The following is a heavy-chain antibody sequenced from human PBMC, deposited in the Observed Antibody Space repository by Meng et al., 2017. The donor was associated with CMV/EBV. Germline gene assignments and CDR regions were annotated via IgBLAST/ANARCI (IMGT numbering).Heavy chain of an antibody. CDR1: GGSISSCDYY. V-gene: IGHV4-30-4*08. J-gene: IGHJ4*02. D-gene: IGHD2-21*02. CDR2: IYYSGST. CDR3: AREGDNPFDY. Sequence: QVPLRGWGPGCVTPSLTLSLTCSSGGGSISSCDYYWSWIRQPPGKGLEWIGYIYYSGSTYYNPSLKSRVTISVDTSKNQFSLKLSSVTAADTAVYYCAREGDNPFDYWGQGTLVTVSS.